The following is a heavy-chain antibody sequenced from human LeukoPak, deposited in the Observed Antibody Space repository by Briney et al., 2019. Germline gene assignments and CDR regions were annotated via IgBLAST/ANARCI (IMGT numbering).Heavy chain of an antibody. CDR1: GYTFTSYY. CDR2: INPSGGST. V-gene: IGHV1-46*01. CDR3: ARDYSTSCWDN. J-gene: IGHJ4*02. D-gene: IGHD6-13*01. Sequence: ASVKVSCKASGYTFTSYYMHWVRQAPGQELEWMGIINPSGGSTSYAQKFQGRVTMTRDTSTSTVYMELSSLRSDDTAVYYCARDYSTSCWDNWGQGTLVTVSS.